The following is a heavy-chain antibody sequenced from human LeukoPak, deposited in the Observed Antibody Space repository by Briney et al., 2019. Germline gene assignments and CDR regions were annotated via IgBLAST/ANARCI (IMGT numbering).Heavy chain of an antibody. CDR3: AKGGGWLYYFDY. CDR2: ISGSGGDT. CDR1: GFTVSSNY. D-gene: IGHD6-19*01. Sequence: GGSLRLSCAASGFTVSSNYMSWVRQAPGKGLEWVSAISGSGGDTYYADSVRGRFTISRDNSKNTLYLQLNSLRAEDTAVYYCAKGGGWLYYFDYWGQGTLVTVSS. J-gene: IGHJ4*02. V-gene: IGHV3-23*01.